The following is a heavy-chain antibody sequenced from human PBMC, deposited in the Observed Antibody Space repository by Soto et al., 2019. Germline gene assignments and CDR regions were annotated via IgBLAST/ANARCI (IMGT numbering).Heavy chain of an antibody. CDR1: GYTFTNYA. J-gene: IGHJ4*02. Sequence: ASVKVSCKASGYTFTNYAIHWVRPAPGQRLEWMGWINTGNGDTKYSQKFQGRVTISRDTSASTAYMELSSLKSEDTALYYCARTYSGGWYGWDYWGQGTLVTVSS. CDR2: INTGNGDT. CDR3: ARTYSGGWYGWDY. V-gene: IGHV1-3*04. D-gene: IGHD6-19*01.